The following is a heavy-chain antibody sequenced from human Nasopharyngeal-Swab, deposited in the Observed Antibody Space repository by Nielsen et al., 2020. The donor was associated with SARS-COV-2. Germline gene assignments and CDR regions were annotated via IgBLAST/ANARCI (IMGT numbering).Heavy chain of an antibody. CDR1: GFTFSNYS. CDR3: ARDGFGESPYYYYYGMDV. CDR2: ISSSTSYI. V-gene: IGHV3-21*01. D-gene: IGHD3-10*01. J-gene: IGHJ6*02. Sequence: GGSLRLSCAASGFTFSNYSMNWVRQARGKGLEWVSSISSSTSYIYYADSVKGRFTISRDNAKNSLYLQMNSLRAEDTAVYYCARDGFGESPYYYYYGMDVWGQGTTVTVSS.